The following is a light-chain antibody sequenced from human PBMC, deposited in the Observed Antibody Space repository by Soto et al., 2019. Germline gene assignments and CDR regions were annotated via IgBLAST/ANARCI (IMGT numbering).Light chain of an antibody. Sequence: FMLTQPHSVSESPGKTVTISCTRSSGSIASNYVQWYQQRPGSAPTTVIYEDYQRPSGVPDRFSGSIDSSSNSASLTISGLKTDDEADYYCQSYDSSNVVYGGGTKLTVL. CDR1: SGSIASNY. CDR3: QSYDSSNVV. J-gene: IGLJ2*01. V-gene: IGLV6-57*04. CDR2: EDY.